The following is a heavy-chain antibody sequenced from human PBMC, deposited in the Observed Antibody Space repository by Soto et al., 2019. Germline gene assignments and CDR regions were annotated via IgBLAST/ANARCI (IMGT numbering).Heavy chain of an antibody. CDR3: ARDKITGLFDY. CDR2: INHSGST. V-gene: IGHV4-34*01. J-gene: IGHJ4*02. Sequence: QVQLQQWGAGLLKPSETLSLTCAVYGGSFSGYYWTWIRQPPGTGLEWIGEINHSGSTNYNPSLKCRVTISVDTSKNQFSLKLASVTAADTAVYYCARDKITGLFDYWGRGTLVTVSS. D-gene: IGHD2-8*02. CDR1: GGSFSGYY.